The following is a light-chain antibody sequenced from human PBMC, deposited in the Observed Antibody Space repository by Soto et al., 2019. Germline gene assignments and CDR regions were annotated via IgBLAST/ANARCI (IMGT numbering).Light chain of an antibody. Sequence: SQMTQSPSTLSASVGDRVTITCRASQSISSWLAWYQQKPGKAPKLLIYKASSLESGVPSRFSGSGSGTEFTLTISSLQPDDFATYYCQQYNSRTFGQGTKVDIK. V-gene: IGKV1-5*03. CDR1: QSISSW. CDR2: KAS. CDR3: QQYNSRT. J-gene: IGKJ1*01.